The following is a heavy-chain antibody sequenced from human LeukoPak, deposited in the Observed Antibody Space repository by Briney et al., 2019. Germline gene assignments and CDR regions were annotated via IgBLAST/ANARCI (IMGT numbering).Heavy chain of an antibody. J-gene: IGHJ4*02. CDR3: ARASAVAGTRHY. D-gene: IGHD6-19*01. V-gene: IGHV3-33*01. Sequence: PGGSLRLSCAASGFTFSNYGIHWVRQAPGKGLEWVAVIWYDGSNKYCADSVKGRFTISRDNSRNTLSLQMNNLRAEDTAVYYCARASAVAGTRHYWGQGTLVTVSS. CDR1: GFTFSNYG. CDR2: IWYDGSNK.